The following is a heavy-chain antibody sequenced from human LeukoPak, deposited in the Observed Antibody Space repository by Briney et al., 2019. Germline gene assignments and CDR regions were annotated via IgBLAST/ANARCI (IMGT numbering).Heavy chain of an antibody. Sequence: SGSLSLTCGVFGGSISGTNCWSGVRQPPGRGLEGIGEISLAGQTNFNPSLHGRVTMSLDKSSNQLSLHLTSVTAADTATYFCSRESGPFCPFGYWGQGTLVIVSS. J-gene: IGHJ4*02. D-gene: IGHD1-26*01. CDR2: ISLAGQT. CDR1: GGSISGTNC. V-gene: IGHV4-4*02. CDR3: SRESGPFCPFGY.